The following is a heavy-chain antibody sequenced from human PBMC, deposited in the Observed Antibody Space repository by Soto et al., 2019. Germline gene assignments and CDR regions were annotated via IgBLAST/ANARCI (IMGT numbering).Heavy chain of an antibody. D-gene: IGHD6-19*01. CDR1: GHTLTELS. V-gene: IGHV1-24*01. CDR2: FDPEDGET. CDR3: AAERARWLHAPGDL. Sequence: QVQLVQSGAEVKKPVASVKVSCKVSGHTLTELSMHWVRLVPGKGLEWMGGFDPEDGETISAQKFKSGVTMTEATSTDSTYLKLSSLRSDDTAVYYCAAERARWLHAPGDLWGQGTVVTISS. J-gene: IGHJ4*02.